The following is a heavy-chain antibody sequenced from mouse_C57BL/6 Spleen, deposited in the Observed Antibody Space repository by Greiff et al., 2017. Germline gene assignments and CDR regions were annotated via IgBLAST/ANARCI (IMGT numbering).Heavy chain of an antibody. CDR2: IHPSDSDT. CDR3: AIAGGLPPRPNLYYAMDY. J-gene: IGHJ4*01. V-gene: IGHV1-74*01. D-gene: IGHD2-4*01. Sequence: QVQLQQSGAELVKPGASVKVSCKASGYTFTSYWMHWVKQRPGQGLEWIGRIHPSDSDTNYNQKFKGKGTLTVDKSSSTAYMQLSSLTSEDSAVYYCAIAGGLPPRPNLYYAMDYWGQGTSVTVSS. CDR1: GYTFTSYW.